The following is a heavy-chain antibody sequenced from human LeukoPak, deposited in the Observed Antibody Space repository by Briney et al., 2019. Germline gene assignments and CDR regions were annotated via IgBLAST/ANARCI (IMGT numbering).Heavy chain of an antibody. V-gene: IGHV1-2*02. CDR2: INPNSGST. CDR1: GYTFTGYY. CDR3: ARGGSMHTTMGRGFDY. Sequence: ASVKVSCKASGYTFTGYYIHWVRQAPGQGLEWMGWINPNSGSTNYAQKFQGRVTMTRDTSISTAYMELSSLRSDDTAVYYCARGGSMHTTMGRGFDYWGQGTLVTVSS. J-gene: IGHJ4*02. D-gene: IGHD5-18*01.